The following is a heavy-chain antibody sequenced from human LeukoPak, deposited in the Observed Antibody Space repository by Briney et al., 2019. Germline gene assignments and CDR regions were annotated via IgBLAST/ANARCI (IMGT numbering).Heavy chain of an antibody. CDR3: AKDRIAAAGTVDY. V-gene: IGHV3-23*01. D-gene: IGHD6-13*01. J-gene: IGHJ4*02. Sequence: PGGSLRLSCTASGFIFSSFAMNWVRQAPGKGLEWVSTISNSGDGTYYADSVKGRFISSRDNSKNTLYLQMNSLRAEDTAVYYCAKDRIAAAGTVDYWGQGTLVTVSS. CDR2: ISNSGDGT. CDR1: GFIFSSFA.